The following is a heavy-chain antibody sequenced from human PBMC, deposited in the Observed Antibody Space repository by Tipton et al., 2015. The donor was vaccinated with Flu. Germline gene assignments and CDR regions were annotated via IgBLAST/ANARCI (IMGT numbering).Heavy chain of an antibody. V-gene: IGHV3-9*01. CDR1: GFTFDDYA. Sequence: VQLVQSGGGLVQPGRSLRLSCAASGFTFDDYAMHWVRQAPGKGLEWVSGISWNSGSIGYADSVKGRFTISRDNAKNSLYLQMNSLRAEDTALYYCAKRLYNWNDGAFDIWGQGTMVTVSS. CDR2: ISWNSGSI. D-gene: IGHD1-1*01. J-gene: IGHJ3*02. CDR3: AKRLYNWNDGAFDI.